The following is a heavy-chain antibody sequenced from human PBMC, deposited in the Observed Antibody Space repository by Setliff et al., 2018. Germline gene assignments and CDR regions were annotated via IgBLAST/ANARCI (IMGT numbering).Heavy chain of an antibody. CDR3: ARDRFYNSWSGTSITAPHDAFDI. D-gene: IGHD3-3*01. CDR1: GYTFTAYD. CDR2: MNPSGGLT. V-gene: IGHV1-46*03. J-gene: IGHJ3*02. Sequence: ASVKVSCKASGYTFTAYDIVWVRQATGQGLEWMGWMNPSGGLTRYAQKFQSKVTMTRDTSTSTVYMEVSSLRSEDTAVYFCARDRFYNSWSGTSITAPHDAFDIWGQGTMVTVSS.